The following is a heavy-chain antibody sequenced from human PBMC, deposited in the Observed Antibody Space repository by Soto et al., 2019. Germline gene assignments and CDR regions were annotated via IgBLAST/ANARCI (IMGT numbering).Heavy chain of an antibody. CDR1: GFTFSGSA. CDR2: IRSKANSYAT. Sequence: GSLRLSCAASGFTFSGSAMHWVRQASGKGLEWVGRIRSKANSYATAYAASVKGRFTISRDDSKNTAYLQMNSLKTEDTAVYYCTSQRYYYDSSGYSRSDYWGQGTLVTVSS. J-gene: IGHJ4*02. D-gene: IGHD3-22*01. CDR3: TSQRYYYDSSGYSRSDY. V-gene: IGHV3-73*01.